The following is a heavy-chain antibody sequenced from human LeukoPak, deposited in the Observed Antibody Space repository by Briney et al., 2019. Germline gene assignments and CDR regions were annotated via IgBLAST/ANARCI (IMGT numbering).Heavy chain of an antibody. V-gene: IGHV3-48*03. J-gene: IGHJ6*04. CDR3: AELGITMIGGV. CDR1: RFTFSRSG. D-gene: IGHD3-10*02. Sequence: GGSLRLSCAASRFTFSRSGMSWVRQAPGKGLEWVSYISSSGRTIYYADSVKGRFTISRDNAKNSLYLQMNSLRAEDTAVYYCAELGITMIGGVWGKGTTVTISS. CDR2: ISSSGRTI.